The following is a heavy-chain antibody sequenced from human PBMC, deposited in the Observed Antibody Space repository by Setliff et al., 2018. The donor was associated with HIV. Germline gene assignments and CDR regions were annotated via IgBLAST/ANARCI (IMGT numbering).Heavy chain of an antibody. V-gene: IGHV4-39*02. CDR3: TREGRVDPAMDTTRIDY. J-gene: IGHJ4*02. D-gene: IGHD1-1*01. CDR1: GDSISSGSYF. CDR2: IYYTGFA. Sequence: PSETLSLTCSVSGDSISSGSYFWGLIRQTPGKGLEWIGNIYYTGFAYYNPSLKSRVNISLDTSKTHFFPNLTYVTDADKAVYFCTREGRVDPAMDTTRIDYWGQGKLVTVAS.